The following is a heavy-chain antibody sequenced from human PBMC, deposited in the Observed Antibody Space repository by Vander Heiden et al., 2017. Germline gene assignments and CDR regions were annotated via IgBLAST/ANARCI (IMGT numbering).Heavy chain of an antibody. D-gene: IGHD3-10*01. V-gene: IGHV1-69*01. Sequence: QVQLVQSGAEVKKPGSSVKVSCKASGGTFSSYAISWVRQAPGQGLEWMGGIIPIFGTANYAQKFQGRVTITADESTSTAYMELSSLRSEDTAVYYCARVPTYYYGSGSYYTGGMDVWVQGTTVTVSS. CDR2: IIPIFGTA. CDR1: GGTFSSYA. CDR3: ARVPTYYYGSGSYYTGGMDV. J-gene: IGHJ6*02.